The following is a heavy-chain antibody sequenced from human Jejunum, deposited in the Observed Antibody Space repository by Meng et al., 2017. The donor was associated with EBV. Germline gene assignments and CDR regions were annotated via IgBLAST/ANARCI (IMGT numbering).Heavy chain of an antibody. Sequence: VQECGPGLVKPSEPLSLTCTGSGVSISKFYLSWFRQPRGNGLESIGYIYYSVSTTYNPYLKSRVTISVDTSKNQFSLSLSSVTAADAAVYYFSRGGGRPEYWGQGTLVTVSS. CDR2: IYYSVST. CDR1: GVSISKFY. CDR3: SRGGGRPEY. J-gene: IGHJ4*02. D-gene: IGHD3-10*01. V-gene: IGHV4-59*01.